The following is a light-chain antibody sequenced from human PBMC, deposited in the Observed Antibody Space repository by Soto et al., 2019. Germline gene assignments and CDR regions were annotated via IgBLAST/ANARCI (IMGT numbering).Light chain of an antibody. CDR2: GAS. CDR3: QQHNNWPPLS. V-gene: IGKV3-15*01. CDR1: QSVSSN. Sequence: EVVLKQSPATLSVSPGERATLSCRASQSVSSNLAWYQQKPGQAPRLLIFGASTRATGIPARFSGSGSGTEFTLTISSLQSEDFAVYYCQQHNNWPPLSFGGGTKVEIK. J-gene: IGKJ4*01.